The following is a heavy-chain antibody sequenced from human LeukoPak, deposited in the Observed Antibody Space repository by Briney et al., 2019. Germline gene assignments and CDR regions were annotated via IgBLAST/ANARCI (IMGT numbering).Heavy chain of an antibody. V-gene: IGHV3-49*03. D-gene: IGHD2/OR15-2a*01. CDR1: GFTFGDYA. CDR3: TRDSVLPSYYAKDCY. J-gene: IGHJ4*02. Sequence: GRSPRLSCTASGFTFGDYAMSWFRQAPGKGLEWVGFIRSKAYGGITEYAASVKGRFTISRDDSKSIAYLQMNSLKTEDTAVYYCTRDSVLPSYYAKDCYWGQGTLVTVS. CDR2: IRSKAYGGIT.